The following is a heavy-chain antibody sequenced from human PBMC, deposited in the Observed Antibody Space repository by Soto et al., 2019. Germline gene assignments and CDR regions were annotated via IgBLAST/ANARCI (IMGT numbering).Heavy chain of an antibody. J-gene: IGHJ6*03. CDR2: ISGSGGST. V-gene: IGHV3-23*01. Sequence: EVQLLESGGGLVQPGGSLRLSCAASGFTFSSYAMSWVRQAPGKGLEWVSAISGSGGSTYYADSVKGRFTISRDNSKNTLYLPMNSLRAEDTAVYYCAKSRGYYYYMDVWGKGTTVTVSS. D-gene: IGHD3-10*01. CDR3: AKSRGYYYYMDV. CDR1: GFTFSSYA.